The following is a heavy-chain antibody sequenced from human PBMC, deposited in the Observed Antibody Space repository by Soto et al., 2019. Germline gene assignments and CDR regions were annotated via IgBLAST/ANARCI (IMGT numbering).Heavy chain of an antibody. CDR3: ARHSITIFGVVISAFDI. Sequence: SETLSLTCTVSGGSISSSSYYWGWIRQPPGKGLEWIGSIYYSGSTYYNPSLKSRVTISVDTSKNQFSLKLSSVTAADTAVYYCARHSITIFGVVISAFDIWGQGTMVTVSS. CDR1: GGSISSSSYY. D-gene: IGHD3-3*01. J-gene: IGHJ3*02. CDR2: IYYSGST. V-gene: IGHV4-39*01.